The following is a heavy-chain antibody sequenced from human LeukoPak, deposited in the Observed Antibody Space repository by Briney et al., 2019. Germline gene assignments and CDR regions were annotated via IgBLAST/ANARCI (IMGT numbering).Heavy chain of an antibody. CDR1: GYTFSTCG. Sequence: GASVKVSCKASGYTFSTCGISWVRQAPGQGLEWMGWISTYNANTNYAQRLQGRVTMTTDTSTSTAYMELSSLRSEDTAVYYCARDQAKGFDYWGRGTLVTVSS. CDR2: ISTYNANT. V-gene: IGHV1-18*01. J-gene: IGHJ4*02. CDR3: ARDQAKGFDY.